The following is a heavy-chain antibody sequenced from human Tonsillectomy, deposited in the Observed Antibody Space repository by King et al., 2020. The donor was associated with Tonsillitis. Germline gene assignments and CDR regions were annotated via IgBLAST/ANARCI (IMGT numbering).Heavy chain of an antibody. J-gene: IGHJ4*02. Sequence: TLKESGPALVKPTQTLTLTCTFSGFSLSTSGMCVSWIRQPPGKALEWLARIDWDDDKHYSTSLKTRLTISKDTSKNQVVLTMTNMDPVDTATYYCARISSGSYAHHFDYWGQGTLVTVSS. CDR3: ARISSGSYAHHFDY. V-gene: IGHV2-70*11. CDR1: GFSLSTSGMC. D-gene: IGHD1-26*01. CDR2: IDWDDDK.